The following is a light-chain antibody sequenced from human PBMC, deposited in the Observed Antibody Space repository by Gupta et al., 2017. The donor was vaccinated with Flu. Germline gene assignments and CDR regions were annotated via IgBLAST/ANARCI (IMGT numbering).Light chain of an antibody. V-gene: IGLV2-23*01. CDR2: EGS. CDR1: SSDVGSYDL. J-gene: IGLJ1*01. CDR3: CSYAGSSTYV. Sequence: QSALAQPASVSGSPGQSITISCTGTSSDVGSYDLVSWYQQHPGKAHKLMIYEGSKRPSGVSYRFSGSGAGNTASLTISELQDEDEADYYGCSYAGSSTYVFGTGTKVTVL.